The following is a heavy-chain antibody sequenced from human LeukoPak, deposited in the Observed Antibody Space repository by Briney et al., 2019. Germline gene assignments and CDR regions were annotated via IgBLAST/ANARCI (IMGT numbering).Heavy chain of an antibody. CDR3: ARVDYFES. V-gene: IGHV3-48*02. CDR2: ISSSSGTI. Sequence: GGSLRLSCAGSGFTFSSYSMSWVCQAPGKGLEWLSYISSSSGTIYYADSVKGRFTISRDNAKNSLYLQMNSLTDEDTAVYYCARVDYFESWGQGTLVTVSS. J-gene: IGHJ4*02. CDR1: GFTFSSYS.